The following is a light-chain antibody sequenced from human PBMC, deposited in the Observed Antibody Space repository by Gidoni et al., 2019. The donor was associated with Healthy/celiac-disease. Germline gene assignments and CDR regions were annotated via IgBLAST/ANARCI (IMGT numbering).Light chain of an antibody. CDR1: QSISSL. J-gene: IGKJ1*01. V-gene: IGKV1-5*03. Sequence: DIQMTQSPSPLSASVGDKIPIPCRASQSISSLLAWYQQKPGKAPTLLIYKASSLESGVPSRFSGSGSGTEFTLTISSLQPDDFATYYCQQYNSYPWTFGQGTKVEIK. CDR2: KAS. CDR3: QQYNSYPWT.